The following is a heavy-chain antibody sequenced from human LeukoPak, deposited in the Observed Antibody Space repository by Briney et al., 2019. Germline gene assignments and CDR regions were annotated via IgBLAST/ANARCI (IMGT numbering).Heavy chain of an antibody. CDR3: ARDKDLAVAANWFDP. J-gene: IGHJ5*02. D-gene: IGHD6-19*01. V-gene: IGHV4-38-2*02. CDR2: LYHTGTT. CDR1: GYSFSSGFF. Sequence: PSETLSLTCTVSGYSFSSGFFWGWFRQPPGKGLEWIGSLYHTGTTYNNPSLKSRVTMSLDTSKNQFSLKMTSVTAADTAVYYCARDKDLAVAANWFDPWGLGTLVTVSS.